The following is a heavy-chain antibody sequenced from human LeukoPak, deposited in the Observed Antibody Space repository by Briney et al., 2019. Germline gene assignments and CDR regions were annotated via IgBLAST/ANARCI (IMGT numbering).Heavy chain of an antibody. CDR2: IYYRGST. D-gene: IGHD3-3*01. CDR3: AANNALWNGYFDP. Sequence: SETLSLTCTVSGGPISSSSHYWGWIRQPPGKGLEWIGNIYYRGSTYYNPSLRSRATISVDTSRNQFSLKLSSVTATDTAVYYCAANNALWNGYFDPWGQGTLVTVSS. V-gene: IGHV4-39*01. J-gene: IGHJ5*02. CDR1: GGPISSSSHY.